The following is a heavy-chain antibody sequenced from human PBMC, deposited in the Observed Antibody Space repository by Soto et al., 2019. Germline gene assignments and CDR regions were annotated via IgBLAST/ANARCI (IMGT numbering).Heavy chain of an antibody. CDR2: ISGSGGST. D-gene: IGHD5-12*01. Sequence: GGSLRLSCAASGFTFSSYAMSWVRQAPGKGLEWVSAISGSGGSTYYADSVKGRFTISRDNSKNTLYLQMNSLRAEDRAVYYCAKYNGRQIVATLFDIWGQGTMVTISS. J-gene: IGHJ3*02. CDR3: AKYNGRQIVATLFDI. CDR1: GFTFSSYA. V-gene: IGHV3-23*01.